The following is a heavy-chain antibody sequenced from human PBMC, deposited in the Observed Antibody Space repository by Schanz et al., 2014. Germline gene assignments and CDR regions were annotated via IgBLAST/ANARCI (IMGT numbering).Heavy chain of an antibody. V-gene: IGHV3-33*01. Sequence: QVQLVESGGGVVQPGRSLRLSCATSGLNFDYYGMNWVRQAPGKGLEWVANIGYDGSEKYYVDSVKGRFTISRDNSKDTLYLQMSGLTPEDTAVYYCARGPIPIQGVPMDFWGQGAQVIVSS. J-gene: IGHJ4*02. CDR2: IGYDGSEK. D-gene: IGHD3-10*01. CDR1: GLNFDYYG. CDR3: ARGPIPIQGVPMDF.